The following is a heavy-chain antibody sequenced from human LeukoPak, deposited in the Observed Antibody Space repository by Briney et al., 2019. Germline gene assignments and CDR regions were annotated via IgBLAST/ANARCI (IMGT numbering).Heavy chain of an antibody. CDR1: GFTFSTYW. V-gene: IGHV3-74*01. CDR2: INSDGIST. D-gene: IGHD3-22*01. J-gene: IGHJ4*02. CDR3: ARDWGDSSGYTFVSPLDY. Sequence: GGSLRLSCAASGFTFSTYWMHWVRQAPGKGLVWVSHINSDGISTRYADSAKGRFTISRDNAKNTLYLQMNTLRAEDTAVYYCARDWGDSSGYTFVSPLDYWGQGTLVTVSS.